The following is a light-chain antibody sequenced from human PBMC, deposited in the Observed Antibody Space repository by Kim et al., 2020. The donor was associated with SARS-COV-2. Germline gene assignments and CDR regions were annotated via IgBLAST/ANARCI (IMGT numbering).Light chain of an antibody. CDR1: QSVSSSD. CDR3: QQYGSSPYS. CDR2: GAS. J-gene: IGKJ2*03. V-gene: IGKV3-20*01. Sequence: LSPGERATLSCRASQSVSSSDLAGYQQKPGQAPRLLIYGASSRATGIPDRFSGSGSGTDFTLTISRLEPEDFAVYYCQQYGSSPYSFGQGTKLEI.